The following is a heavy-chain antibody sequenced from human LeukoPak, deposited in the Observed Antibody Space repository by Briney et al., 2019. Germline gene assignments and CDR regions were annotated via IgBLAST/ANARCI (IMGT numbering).Heavy chain of an antibody. CDR2: IWYDGSNK. CDR1: GFTFSSYG. Sequence: GGSLRLSCAASGFTFSSYGMHWVRQAPGKGLEWVAVIWYDGSNKYYADSVKGRFTISRDNAKNSLYLQMNSLRAEDTAVYYCARELGDSSGYYYDYWGQGTLVTVSS. CDR3: ARELGDSSGYYYDY. V-gene: IGHV3-33*01. D-gene: IGHD3-22*01. J-gene: IGHJ4*02.